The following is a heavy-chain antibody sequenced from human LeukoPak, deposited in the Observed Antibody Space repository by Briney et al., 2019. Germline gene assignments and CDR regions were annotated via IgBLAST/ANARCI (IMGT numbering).Heavy chain of an antibody. D-gene: IGHD2-8*02. Sequence: GGSLRLSCTVSGFIVSSNSMSWVRQAPGKGLEWVSFIYTDNTHYSDSVKGRFTISRDNSKSTLSLQMNSLRAEDTAIYYCATYRQVLLPFESWGQGTLVTVSS. V-gene: IGHV3-53*01. CDR3: ATYRQVLLPFES. J-gene: IGHJ4*02. CDR2: IYTDNT. CDR1: GFIVSSNS.